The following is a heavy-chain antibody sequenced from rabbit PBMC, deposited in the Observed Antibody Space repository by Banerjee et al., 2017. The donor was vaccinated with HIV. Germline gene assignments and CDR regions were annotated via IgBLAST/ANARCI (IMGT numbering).Heavy chain of an antibody. CDR3: AREEYVGYGYANL. CDR1: GFTFSNGYV. Sequence: QEQLEESGGGLVKPEGSLTLTCKASGFTFSNGYVMCWVRQAPGKGLEWIGCINTGSGSAYYANWAKGRFTISKTSSPTVTLQMTSLPAADTATYFCAREEYVGYGYANLWGQGTLVTVS. D-gene: IGHD6-1*01. CDR2: INTGSGSA. V-gene: IGHV1S45*01. J-gene: IGHJ4*01.